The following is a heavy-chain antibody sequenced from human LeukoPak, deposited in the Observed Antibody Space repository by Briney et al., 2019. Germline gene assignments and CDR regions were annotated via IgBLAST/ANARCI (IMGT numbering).Heavy chain of an antibody. CDR2: IYYSGST. Sequence: SETLSLTCTVSGGSISSYYWSWIRQPPGKGLEWIGYIYYSGSTNYNPSLKSRVTISVDTSKNQFSLKLNSVTAADTAVYFCARGPGLNWFDPWGQGTLVTVSS. CDR3: ARGPGLNWFDP. J-gene: IGHJ5*02. V-gene: IGHV4-59*01. CDR1: GGSISSYY.